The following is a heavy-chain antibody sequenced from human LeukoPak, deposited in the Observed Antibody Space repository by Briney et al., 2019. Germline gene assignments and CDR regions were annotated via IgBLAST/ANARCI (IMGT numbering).Heavy chain of an antibody. V-gene: IGHV1-2*02. CDR2: VNPRNGGT. CDR3: ATGFQYGLWGVPYFYYIHA. CDR1: GYEFTGYY. J-gene: IGHJ6*03. Sequence: ASVKVSCKASGYEFTGYYVHWVRQAPGHGFEWMGWVNPRNGGTQYAQNFQGRVTITGDTSITTVYMELGSLTSDDTAVYYCATGFQYGLWGVPYFYYIHAWGKGTTVIVSS. D-gene: IGHD3-10*01.